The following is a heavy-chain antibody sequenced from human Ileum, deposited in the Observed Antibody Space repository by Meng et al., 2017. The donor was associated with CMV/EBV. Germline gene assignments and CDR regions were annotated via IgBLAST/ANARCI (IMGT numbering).Heavy chain of an antibody. J-gene: IGHJ5*02. CDR2: IYWDDDK. V-gene: IGHV2-5*02. CDR1: GFSLSTSGGG. Sequence: QIPLKGLGPSPVKAAKTLPLTFPFSGFSLSTSGGGVGWIRQPPGKALEWLALIYWDDDKRYSPSLKSRLTITKDTSKNQVVLTMTNMDPVDTATYYCAHRLGAFDPWGQGTLVTVSS. CDR3: AHRLGAFDP.